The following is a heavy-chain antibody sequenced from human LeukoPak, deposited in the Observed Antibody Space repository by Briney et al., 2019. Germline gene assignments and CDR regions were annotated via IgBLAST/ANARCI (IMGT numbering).Heavy chain of an antibody. J-gene: IGHJ6*03. V-gene: IGHV3-21*01. CDR2: ISSSSYI. CDR1: GFTFSSYS. D-gene: IGHD6-6*01. CDR3: ARDGSPSWDYNYYMDV. Sequence: GGSLRLSCAASGFTFSSYSMNWVRQAPGKGLEWVSSISSSSYIYYADSVKGRFTISRDNAKNSLYLQMNSLRAEDTAVYYCARDGSPSWDYNYYMDVWGKGTTVTVSS.